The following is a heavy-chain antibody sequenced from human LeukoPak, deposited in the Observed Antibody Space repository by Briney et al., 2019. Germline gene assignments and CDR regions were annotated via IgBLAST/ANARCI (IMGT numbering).Heavy chain of an antibody. CDR3: VKDGGYIVATYVDH. V-gene: IGHV3-23*01. J-gene: IGHJ4*02. CDR1: GFTFSNYG. CDR2: ISGSGGRT. Sequence: QFGGSLRLSCAASGFTFSNYGMSWVRQAPGKGLEWVSAISGSGGRTYYADSVKGRFTISRDNSKNTTFLQMNSLRAEDTARYYCVKDGGYIVATYVDHWGQGTLVTVSS. D-gene: IGHD5-12*01.